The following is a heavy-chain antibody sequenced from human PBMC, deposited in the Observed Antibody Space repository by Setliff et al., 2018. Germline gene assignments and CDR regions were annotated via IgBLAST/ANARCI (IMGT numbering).Heavy chain of an antibody. D-gene: IGHD6-19*01. CDR2: ISGST. V-gene: IGHV4-59*12. CDR3: AREQWLDPPGYYYMDV. J-gene: IGHJ6*03. Sequence: PGGSLRLSCAASEFTFSSYSMNWVRQAPGKGLDWVSYISGSTNYNPSLKSRVTMSIDTSKNQFSLKLNSVTAADMAVYYCAREQWLDPPGYYYMDVWAKGTTVTVSS. CDR1: EFTFSSYS.